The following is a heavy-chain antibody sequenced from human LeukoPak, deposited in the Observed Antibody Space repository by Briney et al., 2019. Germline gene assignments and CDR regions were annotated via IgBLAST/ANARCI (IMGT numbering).Heavy chain of an antibody. CDR2: IYYSGST. V-gene: IGHV4-31*03. CDR1: GGSISSGGYY. Sequence: SETLSLTCTVSGGSISSGGYYWSLIRQHPGKGLEWIGYIYYSGSTYSNPSLKSRVTISVDTSKNQFSLNLSSVTAAGTAVYYCARYCSSTNCYKGGFDPWGQGTLVTVSS. CDR3: ARYCSSTNCYKGGFDP. J-gene: IGHJ5*02. D-gene: IGHD2-2*02.